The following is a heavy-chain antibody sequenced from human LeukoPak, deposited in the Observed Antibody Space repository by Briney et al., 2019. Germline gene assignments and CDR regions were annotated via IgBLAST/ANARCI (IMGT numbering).Heavy chain of an antibody. D-gene: IGHD5-24*01. J-gene: IGHJ4*02. CDR3: ARAPPRLDGYILYY. CDR2: IIPTTGLA. CDR1: GGTFTNLT. Sequence: GASVKVSCKASGGTFTNLTISWVRQAPGQGLEWMGRIIPTTGLANYAHKFQGRVTITADKSTSTTYMELSSLRSEDTAVYYCARAPPRLDGYILYYWGQGTLVTVSS. V-gene: IGHV1-69*02.